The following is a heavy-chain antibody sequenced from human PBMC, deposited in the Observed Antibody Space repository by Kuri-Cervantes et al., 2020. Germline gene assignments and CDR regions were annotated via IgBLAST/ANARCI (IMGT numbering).Heavy chain of an antibody. CDR3: ARDRQAVYMDV. Sequence: GESLKISCAASGFTFSSYAMHWVRQAPGKGLEWVAVISYDGSNKYYADSVKGRFTISRDNSKNTLYLQMNSLGAEDTAVYYCARDRQAVYMDVWGKGTTVTVSS. D-gene: IGHD6-25*01. CDR2: ISYDGSNK. V-gene: IGHV3-30-3*01. J-gene: IGHJ6*03. CDR1: GFTFSSYA.